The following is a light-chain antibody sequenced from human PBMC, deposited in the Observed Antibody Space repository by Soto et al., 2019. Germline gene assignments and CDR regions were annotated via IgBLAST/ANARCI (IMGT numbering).Light chain of an antibody. CDR3: QQYRGKPLT. V-gene: IGKV1-5*01. J-gene: IGKJ2*01. Sequence: DIQMTQSPSTLSASVGDRVTIACRASQSIDSWLAWYQQKPGKAPKFLIYDASDLESGVPSRFSGSGSGTEFTLTISSLQPDDLATDYCQQYRGKPLTFGQGTKVAIK. CDR1: QSIDSW. CDR2: DAS.